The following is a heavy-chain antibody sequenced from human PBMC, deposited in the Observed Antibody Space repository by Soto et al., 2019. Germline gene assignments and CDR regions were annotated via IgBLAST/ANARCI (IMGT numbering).Heavy chain of an antibody. CDR1: GGTFSSYA. V-gene: IGHV1-69*06. CDR3: ASAVAGTMYYYYGMDV. D-gene: IGHD6-19*01. J-gene: IGHJ6*02. Sequence: GASVKVSCKASGGTFSSYAISWVRQAPGQGLEWMGGIIPIFGTANYAQKFQGRVTITADKSTSTAYMELRSLRSDDTAVYYCASAVAGTMYYYYGMDVWGQETTVTVSS. CDR2: IIPIFGTA.